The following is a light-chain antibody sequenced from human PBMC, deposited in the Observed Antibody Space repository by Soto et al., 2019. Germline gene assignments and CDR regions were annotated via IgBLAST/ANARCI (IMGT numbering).Light chain of an antibody. Sequence: QSALTQPASVSGSPGQSITISCTGTSSDVGGYNNVSWYQRHPGKAPKLMSYDVSNRPSGVSNRFSGSKSGNTASLTISGLQAEDEADYYCSSYTISSPHVVFGGGTKLTVL. CDR2: DVS. CDR1: SSDVGGYNN. CDR3: SSYTISSPHVV. V-gene: IGLV2-14*01. J-gene: IGLJ2*01.